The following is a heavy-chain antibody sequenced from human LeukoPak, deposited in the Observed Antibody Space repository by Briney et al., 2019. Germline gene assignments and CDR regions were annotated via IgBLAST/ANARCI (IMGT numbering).Heavy chain of an antibody. V-gene: IGHV3-48*01. D-gene: IGHD6-19*01. CDR1: GFTFSDFS. CDR3: ARWGSSGWYAYHGFAGMDV. J-gene: IGHJ6*02. CDR2: ISGRGSTG. Sequence: PGGSLRLSCAASGFTFSDFSINWVRQAPGRGLEWVSYISGRGSTGVYADSVKGRFTISRDNFKNTLYLQMNSLRAEDTAVYYCARWGSSGWYAYHGFAGMDVWGQGPPVTVS.